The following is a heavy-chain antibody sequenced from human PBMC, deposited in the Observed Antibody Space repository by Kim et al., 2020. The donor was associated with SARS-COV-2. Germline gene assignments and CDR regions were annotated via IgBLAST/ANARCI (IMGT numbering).Heavy chain of an antibody. CDR1: GYTFTAYA. D-gene: IGHD1-20*01. CDR2: INAGNGDT. V-gene: IGHV1-3*01. Sequence: ASVKVSCKASGYTFTAYAIHWVRQAPGQRFEWMGWINAGNGDTKYSQTFQGRVIITRDTSATTAYMELSRLRSDDTALYYCARGGIRGTSGISFWGQGTLITVSS. J-gene: IGHJ4*02. CDR3: ARGGIRGTSGISF.